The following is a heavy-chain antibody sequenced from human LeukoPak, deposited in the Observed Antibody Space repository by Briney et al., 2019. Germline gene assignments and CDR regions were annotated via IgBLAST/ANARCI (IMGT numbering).Heavy chain of an antibody. D-gene: IGHD6-19*01. CDR3: VRLVNGWGIDY. Sequence: GGSLRLSCAASGFTFSNYGMHWVRQAPGKGLEWVAVIWYDGSNKYYPDSVKGRFTISRDNSKNTLYLQMNSLRAEDTAVYYCVRLVNGWGIDYWGQGTLVTVSS. J-gene: IGHJ4*02. V-gene: IGHV3-33*01. CDR1: GFTFSNYG. CDR2: IWYDGSNK.